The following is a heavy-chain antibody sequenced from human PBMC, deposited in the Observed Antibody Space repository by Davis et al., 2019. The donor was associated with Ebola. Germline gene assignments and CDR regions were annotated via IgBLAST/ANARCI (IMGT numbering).Heavy chain of an antibody. CDR2: IWYDGSNQ. CDR1: GFTFSSYG. D-gene: IGHD2-15*01. CDR3: ARDFGWYCSGGSCYSGFDY. J-gene: IGHJ4*02. Sequence: GGSLRLSCAASGFTFSSYGMHWVRQAPGKGLEWVAVIWYDGSNQYYADSVKGRFTISRDNSKNTLYLQMNSLRAEDTAVYYCARDFGWYCSGGSCYSGFDYWGQGTLVTVSS. V-gene: IGHV3-30*19.